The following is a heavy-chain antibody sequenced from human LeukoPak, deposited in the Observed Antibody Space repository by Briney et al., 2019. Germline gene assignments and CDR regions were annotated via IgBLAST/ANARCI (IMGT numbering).Heavy chain of an antibody. CDR2: FYTRGTT. CDR1: GGSMSPYY. V-gene: IGHV4-4*09. Sequence: PSETLSLTCTVSGGSMSPYYWSWIRQPPGKGLEWIGYFYTRGTTHYNPSLKSRVTMSADTSNNQFLLNLSSVTAADTAVYYCARHGDFWGGRSWFDPWGQGTLATVSS. D-gene: IGHD3-3*01. CDR3: ARHGDFWGGRSWFDP. J-gene: IGHJ5*02.